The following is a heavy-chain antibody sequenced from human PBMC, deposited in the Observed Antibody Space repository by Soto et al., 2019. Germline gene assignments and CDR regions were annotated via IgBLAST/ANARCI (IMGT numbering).Heavy chain of an antibody. CDR1: GYTFTGYY. D-gene: IGHD5-18*01. CDR2: INPNSGGT. CDR3: ARVIVDKAMVGAMDY. Sequence: ASVKVSCKASGYTFTGYYMHWVRQAPGQGLEWMGWINPNSGGTNYAQKFQGRVTMTRDTSISTAYMELRSLRSDDTAVYYCARVIVDKAMVGAMDYWGQGTLVTVSS. J-gene: IGHJ4*02. V-gene: IGHV1-2*02.